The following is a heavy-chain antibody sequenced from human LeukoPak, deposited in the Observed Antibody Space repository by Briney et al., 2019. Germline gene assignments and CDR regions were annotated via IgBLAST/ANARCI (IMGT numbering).Heavy chain of an antibody. D-gene: IGHD2-21*02. J-gene: IGHJ4*02. V-gene: IGHV3-30-3*01. CDR3: ARAYCGGGCYDDY. Sequence: GGSLRLSCAASGFTFSSYAMHWVRQAPGKGLEWVAVISYDGSNKYYADSVKGRFTISRDNSKNTLYLQMNSLRAEDTAVYYCARAYCGGGCYDDYWGQGTLVTVSP. CDR1: GFTFSSYA. CDR2: ISYDGSNK.